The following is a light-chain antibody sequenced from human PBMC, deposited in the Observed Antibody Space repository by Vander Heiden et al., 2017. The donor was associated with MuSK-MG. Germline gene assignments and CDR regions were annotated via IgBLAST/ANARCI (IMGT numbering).Light chain of an antibody. V-gene: IGLV2-14*03. CDR2: DVS. CDR3: SSYTSSSSLPYV. J-gene: IGLJ1*01. CDR1: SSDVGGFNY. Sequence: QSALTQPASVSGSPGQAITIPCTGTSSDVGGFNYVSWYQRHPGKAPKLMIYDVSNRPSGVSNRFSGSKSGNTASLTISGLQAEDEADYYCSSYTSSSSLPYVFGTGTKVNV.